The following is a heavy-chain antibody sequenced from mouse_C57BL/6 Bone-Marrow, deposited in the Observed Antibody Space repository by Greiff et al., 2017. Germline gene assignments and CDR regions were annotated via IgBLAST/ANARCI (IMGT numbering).Heavy chain of an antibody. D-gene: IGHD3-1*01. CDR3: ARSGPRGRSFDY. CDR1: GYTFTSYW. V-gene: IGHV1-55*01. Sequence: QVQLQQPGAELVKPGASVKMSCKASGYTFTSYWITWVKQGPGQGLEWIGDIYPTSGRTNYNEKFKSKAILTVDTSSNTAYMQLSSLTSEDSAVFYCARSGPRGRSFDYWGQGTTLTVSS. CDR2: IYPTSGRT. J-gene: IGHJ2*01.